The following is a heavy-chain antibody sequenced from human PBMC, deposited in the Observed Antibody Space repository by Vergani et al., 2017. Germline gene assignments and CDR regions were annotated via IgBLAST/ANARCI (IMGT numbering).Heavy chain of an antibody. CDR3: ARSPIVATSCFDY. Sequence: QVQLVQSGAEVKKPGSSVKVSCKASGGPFSSYTISWVRQAPGQGLEWMGRIIPILGIANYEQKFQGRVTITADKSTSTAYMELSSLRSEDTAVYYCARSPIVATSCFDYWGQGTLVTVSS. J-gene: IGHJ4*02. D-gene: IGHD5-12*01. CDR1: GGPFSSYT. V-gene: IGHV1-69*02. CDR2: IIPILGIA.